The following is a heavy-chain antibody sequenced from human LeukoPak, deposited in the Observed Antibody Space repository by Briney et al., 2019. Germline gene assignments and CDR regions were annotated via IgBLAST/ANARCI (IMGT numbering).Heavy chain of an antibody. Sequence: PGGTLRLSCAGSGFSFSSHGMNWVRQAPGKGLEWVSAISGSGGSTYYADSVKGRFTISRDNSKNTLYLQMNSLRAEDTAVYYCAKDVIAAAGIEGAVIYYFDYWGQGTLVTVSS. CDR2: ISGSGGST. CDR3: AKDVIAAAGIEGAVIYYFDY. CDR1: GFSFSSHG. J-gene: IGHJ4*02. D-gene: IGHD6-13*01. V-gene: IGHV3-23*01.